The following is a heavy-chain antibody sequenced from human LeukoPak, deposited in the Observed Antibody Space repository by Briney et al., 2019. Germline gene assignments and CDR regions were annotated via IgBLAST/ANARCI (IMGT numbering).Heavy chain of an antibody. CDR2: ISYDGSNK. V-gene: IGHV3-30-3*01. J-gene: IGHJ4*02. D-gene: IGHD2-15*01. Sequence: PGGSLRLSCAASGFTFSSYAMHWVRQAPGKGLEWVAVISYDGSNKYYADSVKGRFTISRDNSKNTLYLQMNSLRAEDTAVYYCARGRDIVVAVAANDYWGQGTLVTVSS. CDR3: ARGRDIVVAVAANDY. CDR1: GFTFSSYA.